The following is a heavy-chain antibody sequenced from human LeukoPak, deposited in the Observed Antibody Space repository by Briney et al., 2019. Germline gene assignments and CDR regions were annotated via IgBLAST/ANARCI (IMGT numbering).Heavy chain of an antibody. V-gene: IGHV3-30*04. CDR2: ISYDGSNK. CDR1: GFTFSSYA. D-gene: IGHD3-9*01. CDR3: AKALYNSDWFYFDY. J-gene: IGHJ4*02. Sequence: GGSLRLSCAASGFTFSSYAMHWVRQAPGKGLEWVAVISYDGSNKYYADSVKGRFTISRDNSKETLFLQMSSLRADDTAVYYCAKALYNSDWFYFDYWGQGTLVTVSS.